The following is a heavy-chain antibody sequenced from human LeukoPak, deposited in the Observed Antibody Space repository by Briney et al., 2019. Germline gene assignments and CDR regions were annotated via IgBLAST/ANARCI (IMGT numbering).Heavy chain of an antibody. CDR2: IWYDGSNK. Sequence: GGSLRLSCAVSGFTLSSYWMSWVRQAPGKGLEWVAVIWYDGSNKYYADSVKGRFTISRDNSKNTLYLQMDSLRAEDTAVYYCAKDSGSYLFDYWGQGTLVTVSS. J-gene: IGHJ4*02. CDR1: GFTLSSYW. V-gene: IGHV3-33*06. CDR3: AKDSGSYLFDY. D-gene: IGHD1-26*01.